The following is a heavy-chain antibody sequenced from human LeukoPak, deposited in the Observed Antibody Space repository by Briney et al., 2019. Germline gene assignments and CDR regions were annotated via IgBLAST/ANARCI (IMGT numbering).Heavy chain of an antibody. V-gene: IGHV4-59*12. CDR2: IYDSGST. J-gene: IGHJ5*02. Sequence: PSETLSLTCTVSGGSISSYYWSWIRQPPGKGLEWIGYIYDSGSTNYNPSLKSRVTISVDTSKNQLSLKLSSVTAADTAVYYCARWGGSYQYNWFDPWGQGTLVTVSS. D-gene: IGHD1-26*01. CDR3: ARWGGSYQYNWFDP. CDR1: GGSISSYY.